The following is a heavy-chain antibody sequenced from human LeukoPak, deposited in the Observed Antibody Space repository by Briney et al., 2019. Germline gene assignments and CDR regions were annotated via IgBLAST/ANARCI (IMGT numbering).Heavy chain of an antibody. D-gene: IGHD3-22*01. Sequence: GGSLRLSCVVSGFSFTNACMSWVRQAPGKGLEWIGRVKSKTEGGTTDYAAPVKGRFTISRDDSKNTLYLQMNSLKTEDTAVYYCNSLPYDISTFFTDKWGQGTLVTVSS. CDR1: GFSFTNAC. V-gene: IGHV3-15*01. J-gene: IGHJ4*02. CDR2: VKSKTEGGTT. CDR3: NSLPYDISTFFTDK.